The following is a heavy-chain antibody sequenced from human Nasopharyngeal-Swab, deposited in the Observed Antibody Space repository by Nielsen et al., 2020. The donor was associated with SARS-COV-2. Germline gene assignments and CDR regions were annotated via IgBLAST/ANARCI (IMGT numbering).Heavy chain of an antibody. CDR2: INPNSGDT. CDR1: GYTFTDYY. J-gene: IGHJ4*02. CDR3: ARDDGDVPGMTGSGPPGGY. Sequence: ASVKVSCKASGYTFTDYYMHWVRQAPGQGLEWMGRINPNSGDTNYAQKFQGRVTVTRDTSINTAYMELSSLRSDDTAVYYCARDDGDVPGMTGSGPPGGYWGQGTLVTVSS. D-gene: IGHD1-14*01. V-gene: IGHV1-2*06.